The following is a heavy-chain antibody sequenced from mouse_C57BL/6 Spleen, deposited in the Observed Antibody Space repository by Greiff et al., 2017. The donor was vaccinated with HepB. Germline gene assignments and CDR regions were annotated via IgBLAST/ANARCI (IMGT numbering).Heavy chain of an antibody. J-gene: IGHJ2*01. CDR2: IHPNSGST. D-gene: IGHD2-3*01. Sequence: QVQLQQPGAELVKPGASVKLSCEASGYTFTSYWMHWVKQRPGQGLEWIGMIHPNSGSTNYNEKFKSKATLTVDKSSSTAYMQLSSLTSEDSAVYYCASYGDGYYFDYWGLGTTLTVSS. V-gene: IGHV1-64*01. CDR1: GYTFTSYW. CDR3: ASYGDGYYFDY.